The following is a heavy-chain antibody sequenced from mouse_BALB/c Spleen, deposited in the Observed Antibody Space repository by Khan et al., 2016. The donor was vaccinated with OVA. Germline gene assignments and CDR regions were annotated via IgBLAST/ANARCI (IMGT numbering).Heavy chain of an antibody. CDR3: ARRTTGYAMDY. CDR2: INPRSSYT. CDR1: GYTFTSNT. J-gene: IGHJ4*01. Sequence: QVQLQQSGAELARPGASVKMSCKASGYTFTSNTMHWVKQRPGQGLEWIGYINPRSSYTNYNQNFKDKATLTADKSSSTAYMQLSSLTSEDSAVYYCARRTTGYAMDYWGKGTSVTVSS. D-gene: IGHD2-14*01. V-gene: IGHV1-4*01.